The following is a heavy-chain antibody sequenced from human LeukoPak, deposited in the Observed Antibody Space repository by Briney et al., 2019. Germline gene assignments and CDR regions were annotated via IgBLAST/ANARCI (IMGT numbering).Heavy chain of an antibody. V-gene: IGHV3-23*01. J-gene: IGHJ4*02. D-gene: IGHD6-6*01. Sequence: GGSLRLSCAVSGLTFSNYAMSWVRQAPGKGLEWVSLIGGSGVNTFYADSVKGRFTISRDNSKNTLYLQMNSLRAEDTAVYYCAKDPKIVGIAARPDYFDYWGQGTLVTVSS. CDR3: AKDPKIVGIAARPDYFDY. CDR2: IGGSGVNT. CDR1: GLTFSNYA.